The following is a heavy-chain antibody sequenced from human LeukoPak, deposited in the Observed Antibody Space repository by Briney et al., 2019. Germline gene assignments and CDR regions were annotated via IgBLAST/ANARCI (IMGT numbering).Heavy chain of an antibody. V-gene: IGHV4-34*01. J-gene: IGHJ4*02. D-gene: IGHD3-22*01. CDR3: ALRPQWLLHEY. CDR2: INHSGST. Sequence: SETLSLTCAVYGGSFSGYHWSWIRQPPGKGLEWIGGINHSGSTNYNPSLKSRVTISVGKSNIQFSLKVNSVTAADTAVYYCALRPQWLLHEYWGQGTLVTVSS. CDR1: GGSFSGYH.